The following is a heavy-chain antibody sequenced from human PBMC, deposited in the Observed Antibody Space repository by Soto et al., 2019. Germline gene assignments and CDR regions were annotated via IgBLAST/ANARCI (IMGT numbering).Heavy chain of an antibody. Sequence: QVQLQESGPGLVKPSQTLSLTCTVSNDSITSGDFYWGWIRQPPGKGLEWIGYIYFSGTTYYNPSHQSRLTISVDTSKNEFSPRLSSVTAADTAVYYCARNRRSHYYYYVLDVWGHGTTVTVSS. CDR1: NDSITSGDFY. CDR2: IYFSGTT. V-gene: IGHV4-30-4*01. J-gene: IGHJ6*02. CDR3: ARNRRSHYYYYVLDV.